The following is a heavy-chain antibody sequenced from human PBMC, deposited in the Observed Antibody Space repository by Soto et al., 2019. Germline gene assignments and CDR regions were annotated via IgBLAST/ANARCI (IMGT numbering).Heavy chain of an antibody. D-gene: IGHD7-27*01. CDR2: IHHAGTT. Sequence: QVQLQESGPGLVKPSETLSLTCTVSGVSVTSGNYYWTWIRQPPGKGLEWIAYIHHAGTTNFNPSLKGRISMSVATSKNQISLQLHSVTASDTAVYFCARGGFWGYYDYSGIDVWGRGNTVSISS. CDR1: GVSVTSGNYY. J-gene: IGHJ6*02. CDR3: ARGGFWGYYDYSGIDV. V-gene: IGHV4-61*01.